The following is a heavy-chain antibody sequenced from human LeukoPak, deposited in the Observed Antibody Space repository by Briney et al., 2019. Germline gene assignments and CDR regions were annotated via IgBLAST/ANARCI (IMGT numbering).Heavy chain of an antibody. V-gene: IGHV4-59*01. Sequence: PSETLSLTCTVSGGSISGYYWSWIRQPPGKGLEWIAYIYYSGSTNYNPSLKSRATISVDTSKNQFSLKLNSVTAADTAVYYCARDKHGSGSAHTFDPWGQGTLVTVSS. J-gene: IGHJ5*02. CDR1: GGSISGYY. D-gene: IGHD3-10*01. CDR3: ARDKHGSGSAHTFDP. CDR2: IYYSGST.